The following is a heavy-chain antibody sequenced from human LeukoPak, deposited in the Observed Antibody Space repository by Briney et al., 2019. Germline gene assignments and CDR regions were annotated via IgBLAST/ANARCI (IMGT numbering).Heavy chain of an antibody. J-gene: IGHJ4*02. Sequence: GGSLTLSCTASGFTVSSHTMSWVRQAAGKGLEWVSYVCSSGSYIHYAASVTARFTTPRTTAKSSLYLQMHRLRPDDTAVYFCAMTLYYDALLDYWGQPTLATVSS. D-gene: IGHD3-22*01. CDR1: GFTVSSHT. CDR3: AMTLYYDALLDY. CDR2: VCSSGSYI. V-gene: IGHV3-21*01.